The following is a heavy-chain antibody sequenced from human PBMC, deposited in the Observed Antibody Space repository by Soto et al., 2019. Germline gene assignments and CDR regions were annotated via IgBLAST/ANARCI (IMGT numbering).Heavy chain of an antibody. Sequence: EVQLVESGGGLVKPGGSLRLSCAASGFTFSAYNMNWVRQPPGKGLEWVSSITSSSSSIYYADSLKGRFTISRDNAKNSLYLQMNSLRAEDTAVYYCASHYGDNGWFDPGGQGTRVTVSS. V-gene: IGHV3-21*06. CDR2: ITSSSSSI. CDR1: GFTFSAYN. D-gene: IGHD4-17*01. CDR3: ASHYGDNGWFDP. J-gene: IGHJ5*02.